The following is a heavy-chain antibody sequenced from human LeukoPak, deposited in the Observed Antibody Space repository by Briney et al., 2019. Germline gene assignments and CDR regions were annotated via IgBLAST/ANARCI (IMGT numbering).Heavy chain of an antibody. D-gene: IGHD1-26*01. J-gene: IGHJ5*02. Sequence: SGPTLANPTQTLTLTCTFSGFSLSTSGMCVSWIRQPHGKALEWLALIDWDDDKYYSTPLKNRLTISKDPSKNQVVLTMTNIDPVETATYYCARLVGGSPGHGFDPWGQGTLVTVSS. V-gene: IGHV2-70*01. CDR1: GFSLSTSGMC. CDR2: IDWDDDK. CDR3: ARLVGGSPGHGFDP.